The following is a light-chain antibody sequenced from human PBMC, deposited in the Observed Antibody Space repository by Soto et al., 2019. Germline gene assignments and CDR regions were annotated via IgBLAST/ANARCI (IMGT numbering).Light chain of an antibody. V-gene: IGKV1-5*03. CDR3: QQYNNYWT. Sequence: DIPMTQSPSTLSASVGDRVTITCRASQSINSRLAWYQQKPGKAPNLLIYKASSLESGVPSRFSGSGSGTEFTLTISSLQPDDFATYYCQQYNNYWTFGQGTKVEIK. J-gene: IGKJ1*01. CDR2: KAS. CDR1: QSINSR.